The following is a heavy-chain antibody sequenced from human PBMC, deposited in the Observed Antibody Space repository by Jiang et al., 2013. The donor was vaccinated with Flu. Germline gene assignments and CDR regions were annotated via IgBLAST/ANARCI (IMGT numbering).Heavy chain of an antibody. J-gene: IGHJ4*02. CDR2: INHSGIT. D-gene: IGHD1-7*01. CDR1: GGSFSDYY. CDR3: ARGGGLTGTTLDY. V-gene: IGHV4-34*01. Sequence: VLLKPSETLSLTCAVSGGSFSDYYWNWIRQTPGKGLEWIGEINHSGITNYNPSLKSRATLLVDTSNNQFSLKLSSVTAADTALYFCARGGGLTGTTLDYWGPGEPWSPSPQ.